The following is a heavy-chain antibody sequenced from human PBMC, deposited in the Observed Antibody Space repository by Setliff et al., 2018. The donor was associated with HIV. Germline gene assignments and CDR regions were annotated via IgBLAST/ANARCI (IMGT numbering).Heavy chain of an antibody. CDR3: ARLGRNLRFLTV. J-gene: IGHJ4*02. Sequence: SETLSLTCTVSGGSISRSSYFWTWIRQRPGQGLEWIGYIYYNGRVSYSEKTYYSPSLKSRVTISVDSSKNQFSLKLSSVTAADTAVYYCARLGRNLRFLTVWGQGTLVTVSS. V-gene: IGHV4-31*03. D-gene: IGHD3-3*01. CDR1: GGSISRSSYF. CDR2: IYYNGRVSYSEKT.